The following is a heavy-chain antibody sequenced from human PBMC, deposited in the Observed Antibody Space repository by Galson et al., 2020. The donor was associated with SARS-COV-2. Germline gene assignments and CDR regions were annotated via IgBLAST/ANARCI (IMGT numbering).Heavy chain of an antibody. Sequence: SGPTLVKPTQTLTLTCTFSGFSLSTSGMCVSWIRQPPGKALAWLALIDWDDDKYYSTSLKTRLTISKDTSKNQVVLTMTNMDPVDTATYYCARIRVEMGTIGHYYSDGMDVWGQGTTVTVSS. CDR3: ARIRVEMGTIGHYYSDGMDV. CDR2: IDWDDDK. CDR1: GFSLSTSGMC. V-gene: IGHV2-70*01. D-gene: IGHD1-1*01. J-gene: IGHJ6*02.